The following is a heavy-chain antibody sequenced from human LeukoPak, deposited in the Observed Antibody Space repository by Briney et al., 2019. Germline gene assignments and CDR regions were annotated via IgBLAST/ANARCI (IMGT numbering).Heavy chain of an antibody. Sequence: SETLSLTCTVSGGSISSYYWSWIRQPPGKGLEWIGNIYYSGSTNYNPSLKSRVTISVDTPKNQFSLRLSSVTAADTAVYFCAAVTTGYFDYWGQGTLVTASS. CDR3: AAVTTGYFDY. V-gene: IGHV4-59*01. CDR1: GGSISSYY. J-gene: IGHJ4*02. CDR2: IYYSGST. D-gene: IGHD4-17*01.